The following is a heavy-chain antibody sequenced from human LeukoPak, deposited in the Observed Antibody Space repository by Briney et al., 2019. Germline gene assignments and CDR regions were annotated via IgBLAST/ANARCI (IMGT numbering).Heavy chain of an antibody. Sequence: SVKVSCKASGGTFSSYAISWVRQAPGQGLEWMGGIIPIFGTANYAQKFQGRVTITADESTSTAYMELSSLRSEGTAVYYCARDLTAGALYFDYWGQGTLVTVSS. CDR2: IIPIFGTA. J-gene: IGHJ4*02. CDR1: GGTFSSYA. V-gene: IGHV1-69*13. D-gene: IGHD6-13*01. CDR3: ARDLTAGALYFDY.